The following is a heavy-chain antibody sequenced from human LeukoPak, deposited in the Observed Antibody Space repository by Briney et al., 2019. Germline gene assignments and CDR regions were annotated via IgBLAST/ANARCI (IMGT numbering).Heavy chain of an antibody. CDR1: GFTFSSYW. Sequence: PWESLRLSCAASGFTFSSYWMTWVRQAPGKGLEWVGNIYQEGRDKNYVYSVKGRFTISRDNAKNSLYLQMNNLRAEDTAVYYCARDIRYFDLWGRGTLVTVSS. V-gene: IGHV3-7*01. CDR3: ARDIRYFDL. CDR2: IYQEGRDK. J-gene: IGHJ2*01.